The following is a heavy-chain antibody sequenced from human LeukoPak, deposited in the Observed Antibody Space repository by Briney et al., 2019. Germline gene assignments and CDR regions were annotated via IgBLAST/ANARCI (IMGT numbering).Heavy chain of an antibody. J-gene: IGHJ4*02. V-gene: IGHV1-8*01. Sequence: ASVEVSCKASGYTFTSYDINWVRQATGQGLEWMGWMNPNSGNTGYAQKFQGRVTMTRNTSISTAYMELSSLRSEDTAVYYCARGITLLNAFDYWGQGTLVTVSS. D-gene: IGHD1-20*01. CDR3: ARGITLLNAFDY. CDR2: MNPNSGNT. CDR1: GYTFTSYD.